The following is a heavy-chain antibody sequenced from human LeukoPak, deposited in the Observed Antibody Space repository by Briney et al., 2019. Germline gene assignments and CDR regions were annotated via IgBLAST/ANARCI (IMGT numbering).Heavy chain of an antibody. D-gene: IGHD3-10*01. J-gene: IGHJ4*02. V-gene: IGHV3-21*01. CDR2: ISSSSSYI. Sequence: GGSLRLSCAASEFTFSSYSMNWVRQAPGKGLEWVSSISSSSSYIYYADSVKGRFTISRDNAKNSLYLQMNSLRAEDTAVYYCARDPSNVLLWFGELTSDYWGQGTLVTVSS. CDR3: ARDPSNVLLWFGELTSDY. CDR1: EFTFSSYS.